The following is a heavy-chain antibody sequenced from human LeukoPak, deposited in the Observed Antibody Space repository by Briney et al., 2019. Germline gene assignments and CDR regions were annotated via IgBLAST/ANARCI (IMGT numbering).Heavy chain of an antibody. Sequence: VASVKVSCKASGGTFSSYTISWGRQAPGQGLDWMGRIIPILGIANYAQTSQGRVTITADKSTGTAYMELSSLRSEDTAVYYCSSLDYDSSGYLTYYYYGMDVWGQGTTVTVSS. D-gene: IGHD3-22*01. V-gene: IGHV1-69*02. CDR2: IIPILGIA. CDR3: SSLDYDSSGYLTYYYYGMDV. CDR1: GGTFSSYT. J-gene: IGHJ6*02.